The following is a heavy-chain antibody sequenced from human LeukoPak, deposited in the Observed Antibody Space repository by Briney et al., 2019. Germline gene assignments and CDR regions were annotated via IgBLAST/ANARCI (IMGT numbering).Heavy chain of an antibody. J-gene: IGHJ4*02. V-gene: IGHV4-34*01. Sequence: SETLSLTCAVYGGSFSGYYWSWIRQPPGKGLEWIGEINHSGSTNYDPSLKSRVTISVDTSKNQFSLKLSSVTAADTAVYYCALIRIVATIIDYWGQGTLVTVSS. CDR3: ALIRIVATIIDY. CDR1: GGSFSGYY. CDR2: INHSGST. D-gene: IGHD5-12*01.